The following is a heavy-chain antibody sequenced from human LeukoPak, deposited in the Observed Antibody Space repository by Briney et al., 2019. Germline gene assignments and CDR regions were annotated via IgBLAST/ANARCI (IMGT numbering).Heavy chain of an antibody. D-gene: IGHD4-23*01. J-gene: IGHJ4*02. CDR2: INPNSGGT. CDR3: ARFVDYGGNSVLYYFDY. Sequence: ASVKVSCKASGYTFTGYYIHWVRQAPGQGLEWMGWINPNSGGTNYAQKFQGRVTMTRDTSISTAYMELSRLRSDDTAVYYCARFVDYGGNSVLYYFDYWGQGTLVTVSS. CDR1: GYTFTGYY. V-gene: IGHV1-2*02.